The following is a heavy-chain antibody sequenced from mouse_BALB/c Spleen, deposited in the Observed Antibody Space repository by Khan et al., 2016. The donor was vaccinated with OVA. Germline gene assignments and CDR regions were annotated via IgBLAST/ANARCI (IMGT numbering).Heavy chain of an antibody. CDR2: ISYSGRT. CDR1: GYSITSDYA. V-gene: IGHV3-2*02. D-gene: IGHD1-1*01. CDR3: ARSVTSTTVVATDFDY. Sequence: EVQLKESGPGLVKPSQSLSLTCTVTGYSITSDYAWNWIRQFPGNKLEWMGYISYSGRTSYNPSLKSRISITRDTSKNQSFLQLNSVTPEDTATSYCARSVTSTTVVATDFDYWGQGTTLTVSS. J-gene: IGHJ2*01.